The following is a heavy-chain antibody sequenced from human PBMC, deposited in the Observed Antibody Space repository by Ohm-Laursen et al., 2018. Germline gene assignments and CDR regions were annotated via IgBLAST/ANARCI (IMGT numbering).Heavy chain of an antibody. D-gene: IGHD5-12*01. CDR2: ISSSGINV. V-gene: IGHV3-11*04. CDR3: ARSGNSDHSPLGY. CDR1: GFTFSDYY. J-gene: IGHJ4*02. Sequence: GSLRLSCAASGFTFSDYYMSWIRPAPGKGLEWVSYISSSGINVYYADSVKGRFTISRDNAKNTLYLQVNSLRGDDTAIYYCARSGNSDHSPLGYWGQGTLVTVSS.